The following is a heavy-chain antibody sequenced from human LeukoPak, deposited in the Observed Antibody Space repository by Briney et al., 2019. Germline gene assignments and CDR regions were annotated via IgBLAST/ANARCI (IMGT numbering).Heavy chain of an antibody. V-gene: IGHV3-23*01. J-gene: IGHJ6*02. CDR3: AKDRARGGEMATQGMDV. CDR2: ISGSGGST. Sequence: GGSLTLSCAASGFTFSSYAMSWVRQAPRKGLEWVSAISGSGGSTYYADSVKGRFTISRDNSKNTLYLQMNSLRAEDTAVYYCAKDRARGGEMATQGMDVWGQGTTVTVSS. CDR1: GFTFSSYA. D-gene: IGHD5-24*01.